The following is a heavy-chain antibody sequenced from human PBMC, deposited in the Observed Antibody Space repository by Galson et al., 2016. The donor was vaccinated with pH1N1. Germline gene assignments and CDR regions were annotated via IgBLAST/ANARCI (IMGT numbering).Heavy chain of an antibody. V-gene: IGHV3-7*01. CDR3: ARRYFDT. J-gene: IGHJ4*02. CDR2: INQDGSEK. Sequence: SLRLSCATSGFTFSNYWMHWVRQAPGKGLEWVANINQDGSEKYYVDSVKGRFIISRDNTKSSLYLQMSSLRVEDTAVYYCARRYFDTWGQGTLVTVSS. D-gene: IGHD3-9*01. CDR1: GFTFSNYW.